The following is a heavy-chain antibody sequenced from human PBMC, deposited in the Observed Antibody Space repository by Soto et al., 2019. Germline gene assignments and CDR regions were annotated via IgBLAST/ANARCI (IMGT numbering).Heavy chain of an antibody. J-gene: IGHJ4*02. CDR3: AKLGPFGVVIAYYFDF. CDR2: ISGGGVST. CDR1: GFMFSNYA. Sequence: GGSLRLSCAASGFMFSNYAMSWVRQTPGKGLEWVSVISGGGVSTYYADSVKGRFTISRDNSKNTVYLQMNSLRAEDTAVYYCAKLGPFGVVIAYYFDFWGQGALVTVSS. V-gene: IGHV3-23*01. D-gene: IGHD3-3*01.